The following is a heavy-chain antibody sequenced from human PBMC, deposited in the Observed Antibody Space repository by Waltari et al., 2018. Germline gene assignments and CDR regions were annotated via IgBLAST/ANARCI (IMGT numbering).Heavy chain of an antibody. J-gene: IGHJ2*01. CDR3: ARHPEQLVGYWYFDL. V-gene: IGHV4-38-2*01. CDR1: GYSISSGYY. CDR2: IYHSGST. Sequence: QVQLQESGPGLVKPSETLSHTCDVSGYSISSGYYWGWIRQPPGKGLEWIGSIYHSGSTYQNPSLKSRLTISLDTSKNQFSLKLSSVTAADTAVFYCARHPEQLVGYWYFDLWGRGTLVTVSS. D-gene: IGHD6-6*01.